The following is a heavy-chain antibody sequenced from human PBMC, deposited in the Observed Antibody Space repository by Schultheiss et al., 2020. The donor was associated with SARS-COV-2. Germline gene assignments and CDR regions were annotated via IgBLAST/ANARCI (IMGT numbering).Heavy chain of an antibody. CDR3: ARGSWGGAGMSEVGMDV. J-gene: IGHJ6*02. CDR2: INAGNGNT. CDR1: GYTFTSYA. Sequence: ASVKVSCKASGYTFTSYAMHWVRQAPGQRLEWMGWINAGNGNTKYSQKFQGRVTITRDTSASTAYMELSSLRSEDTAVYYCARGSWGGAGMSEVGMDVWGQGTTVTVSS. V-gene: IGHV1-3*01. D-gene: IGHD6-19*01.